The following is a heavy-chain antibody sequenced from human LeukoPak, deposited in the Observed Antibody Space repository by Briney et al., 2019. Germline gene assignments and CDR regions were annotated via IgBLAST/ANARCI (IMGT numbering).Heavy chain of an antibody. D-gene: IGHD2-21*02. CDR3: ARDPNCGADCYSGFDY. V-gene: IGHV3-30-3*01. CDR2: ISYDGSNK. J-gene: IGHJ4*02. Sequence: GRXXRLSCAASGFTFSXYAMHWVRXAPGKGLEXVAVISYDGSNKYYADSVKGRVTISRDNSKNTLYLQMNSLRTEDTAVYYCARDPNCGADCYSGFDYWGQGTLVTVSS. CDR1: GFTFSXYA.